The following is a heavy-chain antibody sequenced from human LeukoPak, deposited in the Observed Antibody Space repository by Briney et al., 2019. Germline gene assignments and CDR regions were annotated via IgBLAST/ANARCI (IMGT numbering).Heavy chain of an antibody. CDR2: ISGSGGST. Sequence: GGSLRLSCAASGFTFSSYAMSWVRQAPGKGLEWVSAISGSGGSTYYADSVKGRFTISRDSSKNTLYLQMNSLRAEDTAVYYCALASMVQGVTFDYWGQGTLVTVSS. CDR3: ALASMVQGVTFDY. D-gene: IGHD3-10*01. V-gene: IGHV3-23*01. CDR1: GFTFSSYA. J-gene: IGHJ4*02.